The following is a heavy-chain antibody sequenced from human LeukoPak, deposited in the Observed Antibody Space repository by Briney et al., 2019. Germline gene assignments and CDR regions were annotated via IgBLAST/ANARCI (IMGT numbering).Heavy chain of an antibody. CDR3: ARGSSYGFSMGY. D-gene: IGHD3-16*01. J-gene: IGHJ4*02. Sequence: ASVKVSCKASGGTFSNYAINWVRQAPGQGLEWMGWISTYNGDTNYAQKLQGRVTMTTDTSTSTAYMELRSLRSDDTAVYYCARGSSYGFSMGYWGQGTLVTVSS. V-gene: IGHV1-18*01. CDR1: GGTFSNYA. CDR2: ISTYNGDT.